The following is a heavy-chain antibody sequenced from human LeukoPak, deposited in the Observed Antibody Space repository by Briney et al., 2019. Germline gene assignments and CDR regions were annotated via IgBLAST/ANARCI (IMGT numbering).Heavy chain of an antibody. V-gene: IGHV1-69*05. J-gene: IGHJ3*02. CDR1: GGTFSSYA. Sequence: SVKVSCKASGGTFSSYAISWVRQAPGQGLEWMGGIIPIFGTANYAQKFQGRVTITTDESTSTAYMELSSLRSKDTAVYYCARDRYDILADLPWVFDIWGQGTMVTVSS. CDR3: ARDRYDILADLPWVFDI. D-gene: IGHD3-9*01. CDR2: IIPIFGTA.